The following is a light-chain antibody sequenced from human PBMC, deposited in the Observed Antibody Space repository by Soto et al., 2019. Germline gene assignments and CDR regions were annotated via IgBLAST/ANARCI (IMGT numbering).Light chain of an antibody. V-gene: IGLV7-46*01. J-gene: IGLJ3*02. CDR3: LLSYSGARSV. Sequence: QAVVTQEPSLTVSPGGTVTPTGGSSTGAVTSGHYPYWFQQKPGQAPRTLIYDTSNKHSWTPARFSGSLLGGKAALTLSGAQPEDEAEYYCLLSYSGARSVFGRGTKLTVL. CDR2: DTS. CDR1: TGAVTSGHY.